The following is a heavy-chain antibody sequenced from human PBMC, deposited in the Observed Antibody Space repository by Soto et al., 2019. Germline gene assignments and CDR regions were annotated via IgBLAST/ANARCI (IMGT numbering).Heavy chain of an antibody. Sequence: GSLRLSCAASGFTFSSYAMHWVRQAPGKGLEWVAVISYDGSNKYYADSVKGRFTISRDNSKNTLYLQMNSLRAEDTAVYYCARDYYRFNSGYGFSMDVWGQGTTVTVSS. CDR1: GFTFSSYA. CDR3: ARDYYRFNSGYGFSMDV. V-gene: IGHV3-30-3*01. CDR2: ISYDGSNK. D-gene: IGHD5-12*01. J-gene: IGHJ6*02.